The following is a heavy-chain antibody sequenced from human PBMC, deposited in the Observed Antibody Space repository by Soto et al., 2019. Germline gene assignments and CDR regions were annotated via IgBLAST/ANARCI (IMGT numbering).Heavy chain of an antibody. CDR1: GFMFSDYA. D-gene: IGHD1-26*01. CDR2: FNPGGST. CDR3: ARSAASFGGASYLGA. Sequence: GSLRLSCAASGFMFSDYAMDWIRQSPGKGLEWIGEFNPGGSTNYNPSLKSRLTISADRSTSQVSLRLTSVTAADAAVYFCARSAASFGGASYLGAWGQGTLVTVSS. V-gene: IGHV4-34*01. J-gene: IGHJ5*02.